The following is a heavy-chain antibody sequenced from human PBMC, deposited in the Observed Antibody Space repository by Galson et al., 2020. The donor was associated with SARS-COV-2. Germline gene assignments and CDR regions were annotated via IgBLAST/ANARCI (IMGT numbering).Heavy chain of an antibody. V-gene: IGHV2-5*02. CDR1: GFSLSTSGVG. D-gene: IGHD7-27*01. Sequence: SGPPQAKPTHTLTLPCNFSGFSLSTSGVGVAWIRQPPGKALEWHALIYCDDDKRHSPHLKSRLTITKDTSKNQVVLTMTNMDPVDTATYYCALYKLGISFHWHFDLWGRGTLVTVSS. J-gene: IGHJ2*01. CDR3: ALYKLGISFHWHFDL. CDR2: IYCDDDK.